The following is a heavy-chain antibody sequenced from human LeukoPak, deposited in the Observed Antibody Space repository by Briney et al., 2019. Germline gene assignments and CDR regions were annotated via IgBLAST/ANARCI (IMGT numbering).Heavy chain of an antibody. J-gene: IGHJ3*02. CDR2: IYYSGST. V-gene: IGHV4-39*07. D-gene: IGHD1-26*01. Sequence: SETLSLTCTVSGDSISSSSYYWGWLPQPPGKGLAWIGSIYYSGSTYFNPSLKSRVTISVDTSKNQFSLKLSSVTAADTAVYYCARPRLGATPFDAFDIWGQGTMVTVSS. CDR1: GDSISSSSYY. CDR3: ARPRLGATPFDAFDI.